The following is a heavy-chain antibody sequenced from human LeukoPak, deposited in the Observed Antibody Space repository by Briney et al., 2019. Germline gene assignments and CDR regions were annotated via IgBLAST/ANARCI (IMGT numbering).Heavy chain of an antibody. CDR3: TLSGGIY. Sequence: GGSLRLSCTASGFTFGDYAMSWVRQAPGKGLEWVGFIRGKAYGGTTEYAASVKGRFTNSRDDSKSIAYLQMNSLKTEDTAVYYCTLSGGIYWGQGTLVTVSS. CDR2: IRGKAYGGTT. D-gene: IGHD2-15*01. V-gene: IGHV3-49*04. CDR1: GFTFGDYA. J-gene: IGHJ4*02.